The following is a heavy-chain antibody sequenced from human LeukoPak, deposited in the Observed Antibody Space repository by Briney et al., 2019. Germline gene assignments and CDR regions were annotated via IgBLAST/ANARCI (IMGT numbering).Heavy chain of an antibody. D-gene: IGHD1-7*01. CDR2: ISAYNGNP. V-gene: IGHV1-18*01. CDR3: AKEGLLLELRGYAFDI. CDR1: GYTFTSYG. J-gene: IGHJ3*02. Sequence: ASVKVSCKASGYTFTSYGISWVRQAPGQGLEWMGWISAYNGNPNYAQKLQGRVTMTTDTSTSTAYMELRSLRSDDTAVYYCAKEGLLLELRGYAFDIWGQGTMVTVSS.